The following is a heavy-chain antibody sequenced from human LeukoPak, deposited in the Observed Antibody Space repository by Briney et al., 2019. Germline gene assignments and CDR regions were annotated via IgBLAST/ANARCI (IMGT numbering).Heavy chain of an antibody. CDR2: IYYTGGT. CDR3: ARDLLYSSSWTDASG. J-gene: IGHJ4*02. CDR1: NESVSRGSYS. Sequence: SETLSLTCAVANESVSRGSYSWSWIQQSPGKGLEWIGYIYYTGGTYYNPSLKSRVTMSVDTSKNQFSLKLSSVTAADTAVYYCARDLLYSSSWTDASGWGQGTLVTVSS. V-gene: IGHV4-30-2*06. D-gene: IGHD6-13*01.